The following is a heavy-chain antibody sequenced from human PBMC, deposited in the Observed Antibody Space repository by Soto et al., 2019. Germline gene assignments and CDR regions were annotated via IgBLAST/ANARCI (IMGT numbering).Heavy chain of an antibody. CDR1: GGSISSGGYS. CDR2: IYHSGST. Sequence: SETLSLTCAVSGGSISSGGYSWSWIRQPPGKGLEWIGYIYHSGSTNYNPSLKSRVTISVDTSKNQFSLKLSSVTAADTAVYYCARDADPQGPDYYYYYGMDVWGQGTTVTVSS. CDR3: ARDADPQGPDYYYYYGMDV. V-gene: IGHV4-30-2*01. J-gene: IGHJ6*02.